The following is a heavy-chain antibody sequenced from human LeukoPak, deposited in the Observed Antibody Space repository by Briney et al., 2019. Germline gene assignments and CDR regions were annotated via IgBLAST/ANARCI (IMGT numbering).Heavy chain of an antibody. CDR1: GFTFSSYG. CDR2: IWYDGSNK. V-gene: IGHV3-33*01. CDR3: ARGDDYYDSSGYPNWFDP. Sequence: GGSLRLSCAASGFTFSSYGMHWVRQAPGKGLEWVAVIWYDGSNKYYADSVKGRFTISRDNSKNTLYLQMNSLRAEDTAVYYCARGDDYYDSSGYPNWFDPWGQGTLVTVSS. J-gene: IGHJ5*02. D-gene: IGHD3-22*01.